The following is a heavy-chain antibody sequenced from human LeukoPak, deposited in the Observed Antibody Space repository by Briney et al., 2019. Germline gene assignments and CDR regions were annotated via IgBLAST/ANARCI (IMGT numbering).Heavy chain of an antibody. V-gene: IGHV3-64*01. CDR2: ISSNGGTT. Sequence: GGSLRLSCAASGFTFSNYGLHWVRQAPGKGLEYVSAISSNGGTTYYANSVKGRFTISRDNSKNTLYLQMGSLRAEDVAVYYCATGYDNSGYCQYWGQGTLVTVSS. D-gene: IGHD3-22*01. J-gene: IGHJ4*02. CDR3: ATGYDNSGYCQY. CDR1: GFTFSNYG.